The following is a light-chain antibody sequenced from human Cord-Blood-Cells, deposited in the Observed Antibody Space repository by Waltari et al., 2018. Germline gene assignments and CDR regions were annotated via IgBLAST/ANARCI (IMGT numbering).Light chain of an antibody. CDR1: ISYVVGYNY. Sequence: QSALTQPASVSGSPGQSITISCTGTISYVVGYNYVSWYQQHPGKAPKLMIYDVSKRPSGVSNRFSGSKSGNTASLTISGLQAEDEADYYCSSYTSSSTYVFGTGTKVTVL. V-gene: IGLV2-14*01. CDR3: SSYTSSSTYV. CDR2: DVS. J-gene: IGLJ1*01.